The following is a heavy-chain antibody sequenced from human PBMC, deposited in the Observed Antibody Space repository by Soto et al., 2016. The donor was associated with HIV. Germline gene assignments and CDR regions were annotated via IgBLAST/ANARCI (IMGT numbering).Heavy chain of an antibody. D-gene: IGHD2-15*01. CDR1: GGTFITYA. CDR3: ARDNRVAAPGWFDP. V-gene: IGHV1-69*12. Sequence: QVQLVQSGAEVKKPGSSVKVSCKASGGTFITYAISWVRQAPGQGLEWMGGIIPIFGTANCAQKFQGRVTITADESTSTAYMELSSLRSEDTAVYYCARDNRVAAPGWFDPWGQGTLVTVSS. CDR2: IIPIFGTA. J-gene: IGHJ5*02.